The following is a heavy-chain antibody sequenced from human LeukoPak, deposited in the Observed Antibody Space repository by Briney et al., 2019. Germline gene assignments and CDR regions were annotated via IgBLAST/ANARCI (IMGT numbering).Heavy chain of an antibody. CDR3: ARGNWNGDPDWFDP. CDR1: GYSISSGYY. Sequence: SETLSLTCTVSGYSISSGYYWGWIRQPPGKGLEWIGSIYHSGSTYYNPSLKSRVTISVDTSKNQFSLKLSSVTAADTAVYYCARGNWNGDPDWFDPWGQGTLVTVSS. CDR2: IYHSGST. J-gene: IGHJ5*02. D-gene: IGHD1-1*01. V-gene: IGHV4-38-2*02.